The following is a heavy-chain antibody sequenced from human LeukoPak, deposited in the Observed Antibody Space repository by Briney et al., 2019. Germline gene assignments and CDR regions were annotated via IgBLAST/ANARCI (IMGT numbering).Heavy chain of an antibody. Sequence: PGGSLRLSCAASGFTFSSYAVSWVRQAPGKGLEWVAVIWYDGSNKYYADSVKGRFTISRDNSKNTLYLQMNSLRDEDTAVYYCARDRGDGSGTYCDYWGRGTLVTVS. V-gene: IGHV3-33*08. J-gene: IGHJ4*02. D-gene: IGHD3-10*01. CDR2: IWYDGSNK. CDR1: GFTFSSYA. CDR3: ARDRGDGSGTYCDY.